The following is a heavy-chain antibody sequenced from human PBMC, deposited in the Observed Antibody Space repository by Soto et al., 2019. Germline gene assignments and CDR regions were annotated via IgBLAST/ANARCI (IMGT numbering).Heavy chain of an antibody. J-gene: IGHJ3*02. CDR3: ASRYGWACAI. Sequence: QVQLQESGPGLVKPSETLSLTCTVSGGSISSYYWSWIRQPPGKGLEWIGYIYYSGSTNYNPSLTSRVTISVDTSKSQFSLQLISVTAADTAVYYCASRYGWACAIWGQGTMVTVSS. D-gene: IGHD4-17*01. CDR1: GGSISSYY. V-gene: IGHV4-59*08. CDR2: IYYSGST.